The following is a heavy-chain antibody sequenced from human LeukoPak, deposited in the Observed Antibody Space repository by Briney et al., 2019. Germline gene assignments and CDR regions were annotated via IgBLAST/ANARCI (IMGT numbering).Heavy chain of an antibody. J-gene: IGHJ4*02. Sequence: PGGSLRLSCAVSGFTFSNSWMSWVRQAPGKGLEWVSAISGSGGSTYYADSVKGRFTISRDNSKNTLYLQMNSLRAEDTAVYYCAKDWGIAAAGSLFDYWGQGTLITVSS. CDR1: GFTFSNSW. CDR3: AKDWGIAAAGSLFDY. D-gene: IGHD6-13*01. CDR2: ISGSGGST. V-gene: IGHV3-23*01.